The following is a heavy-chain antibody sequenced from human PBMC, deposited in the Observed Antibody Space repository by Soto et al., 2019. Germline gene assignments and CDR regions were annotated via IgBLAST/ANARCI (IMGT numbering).Heavy chain of an antibody. V-gene: IGHV3-30-3*01. Sequence: GGSLRLSCAASGFTFSSYAMHWVRQAPGKGLEWVAVISYDGSNKYYADSVKGRFTISRDNSKNTLYLQMNSLRAEDTAVYYCARVGGRARRAPHYYYYGMDVWGQGTTVTVSS. CDR2: ISYDGSNK. CDR3: ARVGGRARRAPHYYYYGMDV. D-gene: IGHD3-10*01. CDR1: GFTFSSYA. J-gene: IGHJ6*02.